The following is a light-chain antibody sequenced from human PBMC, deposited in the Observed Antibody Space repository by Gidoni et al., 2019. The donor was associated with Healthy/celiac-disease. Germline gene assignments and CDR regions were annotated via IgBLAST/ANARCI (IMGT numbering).Light chain of an antibody. Sequence: DVVMTQSPLSLPVTLGQPASISCRSMQSLVYSDGNTYLNWFQQRPGQSPRRLIYKVSNRDSGVPDRLSGSGSGTDFTLKISRVEAEDVGVYYCMQGTHWPPKTFGQGTKVEIK. V-gene: IGKV2-30*01. CDR1: QSLVYSDGNTY. CDR2: KVS. J-gene: IGKJ1*01. CDR3: MQGTHWPPKT.